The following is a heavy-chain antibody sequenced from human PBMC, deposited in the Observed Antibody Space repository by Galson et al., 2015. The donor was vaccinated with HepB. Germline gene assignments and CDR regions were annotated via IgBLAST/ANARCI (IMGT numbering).Heavy chain of an antibody. CDR3: ARVGGDYLGDYYYYGMDV. J-gene: IGHJ6*02. CDR1: GGSFSGYY. D-gene: IGHD4-17*01. CDR2: INHSGST. V-gene: IGHV4-34*01. Sequence: ETLSLTCAVYGGSFSGYYWSWIRQPPGKGLEWIGEINHSGSTNYNPSLKSRVTISVDTSKNQFSLKLSSVTAADTAVYYCARVGGDYLGDYYYYGMDVWGQGTTVTVSS.